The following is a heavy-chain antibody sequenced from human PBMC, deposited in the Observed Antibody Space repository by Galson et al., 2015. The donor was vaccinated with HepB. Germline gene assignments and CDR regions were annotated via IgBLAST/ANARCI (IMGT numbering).Heavy chain of an antibody. D-gene: IGHD3-3*01. Sequence: SLRLSCAASGFTFSSYAMHWVRQAPGKGLEYVSAISSNGGSAYYADSVKGRFTISRDNSKNTLYLQMSSLRAEDTAVYYCAKVVDDFWSGPGNWFDPWGQGTLVTVSS. J-gene: IGHJ5*02. CDR3: AKVVDDFWSGPGNWFDP. CDR1: GFTFSSYA. CDR2: ISSNGGSA. V-gene: IGHV3-64D*06.